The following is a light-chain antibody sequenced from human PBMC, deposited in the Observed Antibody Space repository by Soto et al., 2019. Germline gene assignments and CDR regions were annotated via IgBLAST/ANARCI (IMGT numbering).Light chain of an antibody. J-gene: IGKJ2*01. CDR2: DAS. Sequence: DIQMTQSPSTLSASVGDGVTITCRASQNISVWLAWYQQRPGKAPKFLMYDASSLETGVPSSFSGSGSGTEFTLTIRSLQPDDSATYCGQQYDSSSPTFGQGTKLEIK. CDR1: QNISVW. V-gene: IGKV1-5*01. CDR3: QQYDSSSPT.